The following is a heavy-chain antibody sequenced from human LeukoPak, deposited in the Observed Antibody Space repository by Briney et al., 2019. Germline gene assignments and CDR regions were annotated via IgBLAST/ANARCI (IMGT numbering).Heavy chain of an antibody. CDR3: AKSGGYSRGRLYYMDV. CDR1: GFTFSSYA. Sequence: PGRSLRLSCAASGFTFSSYAMHWVRQAPGKGLEWVSLISWDGGSTYYADSVKGRLTISRDNSKNSLYLQMNSLRAEDTALYYCAKSGGYSRGRLYYMDVWGPGTLVAVSS. CDR2: ISWDGGST. D-gene: IGHD5-18*01. J-gene: IGHJ4*02. V-gene: IGHV3-43D*03.